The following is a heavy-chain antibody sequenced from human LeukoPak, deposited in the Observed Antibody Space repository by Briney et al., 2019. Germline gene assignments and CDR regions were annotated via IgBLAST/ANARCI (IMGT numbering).Heavy chain of an antibody. Sequence: KPSETLSLTCAVYGGSFSGYYWSWIRQPPGKGVEWIGEINHSGSTNYNPSLKSRVTISVDTSKNQFSLKLSSVTAADTAVYYCARGHDSSGYYFDYWGQGTLVTVSS. D-gene: IGHD3-22*01. J-gene: IGHJ4*02. V-gene: IGHV4-34*01. CDR2: INHSGST. CDR3: ARGHDSSGYYFDY. CDR1: GGSFSGYY.